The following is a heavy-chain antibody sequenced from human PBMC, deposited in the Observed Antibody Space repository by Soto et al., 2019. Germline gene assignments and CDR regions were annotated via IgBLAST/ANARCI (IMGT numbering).Heavy chain of an antibody. D-gene: IGHD2-8*01. Sequence: GASVKVSCKASGYSFTDYHIHWVRQAPGQGLEWLGRLNPKSGGTSTAQKFQGWVTMTRDRSISTVYMELTRLRSDDTAVYFCARGHSTDCSNGVCSFFYDHEMDVWG. CDR2: LNPKSGGT. CDR3: ARGHSTDCSNGVCSFFYDHEMDV. J-gene: IGHJ6*02. CDR1: GYSFTDYH. V-gene: IGHV1-2*04.